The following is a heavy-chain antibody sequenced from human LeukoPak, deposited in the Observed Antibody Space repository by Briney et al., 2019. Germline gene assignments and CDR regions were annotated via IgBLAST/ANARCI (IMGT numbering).Heavy chain of an antibody. CDR1: GFTFSTYA. V-gene: IGHV3-23*01. D-gene: IGHD3-9*01. CDR2: ISGSGGAT. CDR3: AKKRDILPGYHNFDF. Sequence: GESLRLSCAASGFTFSTYAMSWVRQTPGKGLEWVSIISGSGGATDYADSVKGRFTISRDNSRTTLYLQMNSLRAEDTAVYYCAKKRDILPGYHNFDFWGQGTLVTVSS. J-gene: IGHJ4*02.